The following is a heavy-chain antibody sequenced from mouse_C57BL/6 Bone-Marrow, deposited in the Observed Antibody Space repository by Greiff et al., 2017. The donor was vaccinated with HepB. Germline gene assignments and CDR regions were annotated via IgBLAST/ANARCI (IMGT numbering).Heavy chain of an antibody. V-gene: IGHV1-80*01. CDR2: IYPGDGDT. J-gene: IGHJ2*01. CDR1: GYAFSSYW. Sequence: QVQLQQSGAELVKPGASVKISCKASGYAFSSYWMNWVKQRPGKGLEWIGQIYPGDGDTNYNGNFKGKATLTADKSSSTAYMQLSSLTSEDSAVYFCARGYYSNYEGDYWGQGTTLTVSS. CDR3: ARGYYSNYEGDY. D-gene: IGHD2-5*01.